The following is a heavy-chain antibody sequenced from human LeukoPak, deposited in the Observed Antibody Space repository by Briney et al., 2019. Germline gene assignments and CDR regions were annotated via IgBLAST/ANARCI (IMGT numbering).Heavy chain of an antibody. Sequence: SETLSLTCAVYGGSFSGYYWSWIRQPPGKGLEWIGEINHSGSTNYNPSLKSRVTISVDTSKNQFSLKLSSVTAADTAVYYCARDGHYGDYRNYYYGMDVWGQGTTVTVSS. CDR1: GGSFSGYY. V-gene: IGHV4-34*01. D-gene: IGHD4-17*01. CDR3: ARDGHYGDYRNYYYGMDV. CDR2: INHSGST. J-gene: IGHJ6*02.